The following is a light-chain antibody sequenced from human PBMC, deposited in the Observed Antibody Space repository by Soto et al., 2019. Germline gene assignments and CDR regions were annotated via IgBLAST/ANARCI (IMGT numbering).Light chain of an antibody. J-gene: IGKJ4*01. CDR3: QQLNSYPLT. CDR2: AAS. V-gene: IGKV1-9*01. CDR1: QGISNY. Sequence: DIQLTQSPSFLPASVGDRVTITCRASQGISNYLAWYQQKPGKAPGLLIYAASTLQRGVSSRFSGSGSGTEFTLQITTLQPEVFETYSCQQLNSYPLTFGGGTKG.